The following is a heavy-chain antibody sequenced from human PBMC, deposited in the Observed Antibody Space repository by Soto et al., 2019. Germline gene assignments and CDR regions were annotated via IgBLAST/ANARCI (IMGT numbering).Heavy chain of an antibody. CDR3: ARGGIVLVPAAMVEDYFDY. J-gene: IGHJ4*02. CDR1: GGSFSGYY. Sequence: SETLSLTCAVYGGSFSGYYWTWIRQPPGKGLEWIGEITHSGSTKYNPSLKSRVTISVDTSKNQFSLKLSSVTAADTAVYYCARGGIVLVPAAMVEDYFDYRGQGTLVTVSS. CDR2: ITHSGST. V-gene: IGHV4-34*01. D-gene: IGHD2-2*01.